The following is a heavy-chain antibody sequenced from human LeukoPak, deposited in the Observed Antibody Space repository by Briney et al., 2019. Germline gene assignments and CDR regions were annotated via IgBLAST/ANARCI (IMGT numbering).Heavy chain of an antibody. CDR1: GYTFTDYY. J-gene: IGHJ5*02. CDR3: ARVKALGIVGSTTVLDP. V-gene: IGHV1-2*02. D-gene: IGHD1-26*01. Sequence: ASVKVSCKASGYTFTDYYIHWVRQAPGQGLEWMGWINPNTDGINYAQNFRGRVTMTRYTSISTAYMELSSLRSDDTAIYYCARVKALGIVGSTTVLDPWGQGTLVTVSS. CDR2: INPNTDGI.